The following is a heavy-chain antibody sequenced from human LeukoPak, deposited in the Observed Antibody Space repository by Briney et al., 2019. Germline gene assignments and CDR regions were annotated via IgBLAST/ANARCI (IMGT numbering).Heavy chain of an antibody. CDR3: ARNYYDSSGYYSGLDY. CDR2: INPSGGST. V-gene: IGHV1-46*01. CDR1: GYTFTSYY. J-gene: IGHJ4*02. Sequence: ASVKVSCKASGYTFTSYYMHWVRQAPGQGLEWMGLINPSGGSTSHAQKIQGRVTMTRDTSTSTVYMELSSLRSEDTAVYYCARNYYDSSGYYSGLDYWGQGTLVTVSS. D-gene: IGHD3-22*01.